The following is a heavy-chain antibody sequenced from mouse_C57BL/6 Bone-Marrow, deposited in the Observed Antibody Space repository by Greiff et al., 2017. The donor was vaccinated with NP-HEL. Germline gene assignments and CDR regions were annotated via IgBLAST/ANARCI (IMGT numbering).Heavy chain of an antibody. CDR2: ISNGGGST. Sequence: EVQLQQSGGGLVQPGGSLKLSCAASGFTFSDYYMYWVRQTPEKRLEWVAYISNGGGSTYYPDTVKGRFTISRDNAKNTLYLQMSRLKSEDTAMYYCASSPPIPLVRLHWYFDVWGTGTTVTVSS. J-gene: IGHJ1*03. D-gene: IGHD6-2*01. CDR3: ASSPPIPLVRLHWYFDV. V-gene: IGHV5-12*01. CDR1: GFTFSDYY.